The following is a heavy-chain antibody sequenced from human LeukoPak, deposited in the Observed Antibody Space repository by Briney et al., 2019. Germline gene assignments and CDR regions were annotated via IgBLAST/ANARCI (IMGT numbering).Heavy chain of an antibody. V-gene: IGHV4-31*03. CDR3: ARITIFGVAPHHNWFDP. Sequence: SETLSLTCTVSGGSISSGGYYWSWIRQHPGKGLEWIGYIYYSGSTYYNPSLKSRVTMSVDTSKNQFSLKLSSVTAADTAVYYCARITIFGVAPHHNWFDPWGQGTLVTVSS. CDR2: IYYSGST. D-gene: IGHD3-3*01. J-gene: IGHJ5*02. CDR1: GGSISSGGYY.